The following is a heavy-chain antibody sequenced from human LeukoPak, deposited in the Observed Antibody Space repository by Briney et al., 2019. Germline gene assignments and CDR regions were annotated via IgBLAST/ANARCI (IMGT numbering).Heavy chain of an antibody. J-gene: IGHJ4*02. Sequence: PGGSLRLSCAASGFTFSSYGMHWVRQAPGKGLEWVANIKQDGSEKYYVDSVKGRFTISRDNAKNSLYLQMNSLRAEDTAVYYCATVVLSTSGAFDYWGQGTLVTVSS. D-gene: IGHD1-26*01. CDR3: ATVVLSTSGAFDY. CDR1: GFTFSSYG. V-gene: IGHV3-7*01. CDR2: IKQDGSEK.